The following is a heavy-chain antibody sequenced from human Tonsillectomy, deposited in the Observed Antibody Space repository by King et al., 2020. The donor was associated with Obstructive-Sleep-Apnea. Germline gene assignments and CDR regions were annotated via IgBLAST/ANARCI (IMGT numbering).Heavy chain of an antibody. D-gene: IGHD3-9*01. J-gene: IGHJ4*02. V-gene: IGHV3-49*03. CDR3: TYHKAKILTGYFPFEY. CDR1: GFTFGDYA. Sequence: VQLVESGGGLVQPGRSLRLSCTPSGFTFGDYAVSWFRQAPGKGLEWGGFIRSKAYGGTTEHAASVKGRFTISRDDSKGIGYLQMNSLKTEDTAVYYCTYHKAKILTGYFPFEYWGQGTLVTVSS. CDR2: IRSKAYGGTT.